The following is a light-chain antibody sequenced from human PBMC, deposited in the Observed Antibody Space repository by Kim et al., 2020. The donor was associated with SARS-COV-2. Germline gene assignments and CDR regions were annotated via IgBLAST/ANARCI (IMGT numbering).Light chain of an antibody. V-gene: IGKV1-39*01. CDR1: QGISSY. J-gene: IGKJ2*01. CDR2: AAS. CDR3: KQSYSTPPT. Sequence: ASVGAGFTFTGRASQGISSYLNCYQQKPGKAPKLLIYAASSLQSGVPSRFSGSGFGTDFTLTISSLQPEDFAPYYCKQSYSTPPTFGQGTKLEI.